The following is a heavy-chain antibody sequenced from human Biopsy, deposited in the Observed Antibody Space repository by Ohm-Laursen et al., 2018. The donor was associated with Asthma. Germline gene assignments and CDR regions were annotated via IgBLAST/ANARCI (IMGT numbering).Heavy chain of an antibody. CDR3: VRATSTWSQSGPHYFDH. CDR2: VHSAGST. Sequence: GTLSLTCTVSPGSINDYYWNWIRQFPGKGLEWIGYVHSAGSTRFNPSLKSRLTISVDTSVDQVSLKLTSVTVADTAVYYCVRATSTWSQSGPHYFDHWGQGTLVTVSS. V-gene: IGHV4-59*01. D-gene: IGHD6-13*01. CDR1: PGSINDYY. J-gene: IGHJ4*02.